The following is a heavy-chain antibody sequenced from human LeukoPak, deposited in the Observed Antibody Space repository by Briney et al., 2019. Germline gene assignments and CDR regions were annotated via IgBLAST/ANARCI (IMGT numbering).Heavy chain of an antibody. CDR1: GYTFCSYT. J-gene: IGHJ4*02. CDR2: INTYTGTP. V-gene: IGHV7-4-1*02. CDR3: VRQYSGYESLYFDS. D-gene: IGHD5-12*01. Sequence: ASVKVSCKASGYTFCSYTLSWLRQAPGQGLEWMGWINTYTGTPTYAQGFTGRFVFSLDSSVSTAYLQINSLKAEDIAVYYCVRQYSGYESLYFDSWGQGTLVTVSS.